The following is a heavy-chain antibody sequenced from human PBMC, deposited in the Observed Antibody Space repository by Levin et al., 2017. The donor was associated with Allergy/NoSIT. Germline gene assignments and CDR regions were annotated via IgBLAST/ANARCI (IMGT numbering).Heavy chain of an antibody. CDR2: IGGTGTMI. V-gene: IGHV3-23*01. CDR3: AKDKDDIYYWDNSGCYVKYYVES. J-gene: IGHJ4*02. CDR1: GFTFSSYA. Sequence: PGGSLRLSCAASGFTFSSYAMTWVRQAPGKGLEWVSAIGGTGTMIYYADSVKGRFTISRDNSKNTLYLQMNSLRAEDTALYYCAKDKDDIYYWDNSGCYVKYYVESWGQGTLVTVSS. D-gene: IGHD3-22*01.